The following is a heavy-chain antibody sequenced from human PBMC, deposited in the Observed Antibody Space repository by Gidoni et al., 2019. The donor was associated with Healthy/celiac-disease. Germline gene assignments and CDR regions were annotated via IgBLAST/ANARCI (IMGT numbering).Heavy chain of an antibody. CDR2: IIPIFGTA. CDR3: ARGLTSSSWYHPFDY. V-gene: IGHV1-69*01. J-gene: IGHJ4*02. D-gene: IGHD6-13*01. CDR1: GGTFSSYA. Sequence: QVQLVQSGAEVKKPGSSVKVSCKASGGTFSSYAISGVRQAPGQGLEWWVGIIPIFGTANYAQKFQGRVTITADESTSTAYMELSSLRSEDTAVYYCARGLTSSSWYHPFDYWGQGTLVTVSS.